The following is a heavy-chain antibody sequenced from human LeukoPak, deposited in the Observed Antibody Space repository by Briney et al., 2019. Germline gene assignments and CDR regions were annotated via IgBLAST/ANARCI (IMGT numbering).Heavy chain of an antibody. D-gene: IGHD3-10*01. J-gene: IGHJ3*01. V-gene: IGHV3-11*01. CDR3: TRDPRAVNV. CDR2: IGPGGTDI. Sequence: PGGSLRLSCAASGFTFTDYYMTWIRQSPGRGLEWLSYIGPGGTDINYADSVRGRFTISRDDANNFLYLQLNSLRAEDSAIYYCTRDPRAVNVWGQGTMVTVSS. CDR1: GFTFTDYY.